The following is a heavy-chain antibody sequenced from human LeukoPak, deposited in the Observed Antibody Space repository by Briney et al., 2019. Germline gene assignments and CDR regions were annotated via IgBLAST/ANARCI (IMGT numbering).Heavy chain of an antibody. CDR1: GDSVPSNSDA. D-gene: IGHD7-27*01. J-gene: IGHJ4*02. CDR3: ARGTGVFDY. Sequence: SQTLSLTCAISGDSVPSNSDAWNWIRQSPSRGLEWLGRTYYRSSWYNDYAVSVKSRIIINPDTSKNHFSLQLNSVTPEDTAIYYCARGTGVFDYWGQGTLVTVSS. V-gene: IGHV6-1*01. CDR2: TYYRSSWYN.